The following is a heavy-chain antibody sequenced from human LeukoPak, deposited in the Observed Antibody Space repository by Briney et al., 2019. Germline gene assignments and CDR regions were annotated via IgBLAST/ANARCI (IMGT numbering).Heavy chain of an antibody. CDR1: GGTFSSYA. CDR2: IIPIFGTT. V-gene: IGHV1-69*01. CDR3: ARPPRPYYYYYMDV. Sequence: SVKVSCKASGGTFSSYAISWVRQAPGQGLEWMGGIIPIFGTTNYAQKFQGRVTITADESTSTAYMELSSLRSEDTAVYYCARPPRPYYYYYMDVWGKGTTVTVSS. J-gene: IGHJ6*03. D-gene: IGHD6-6*01.